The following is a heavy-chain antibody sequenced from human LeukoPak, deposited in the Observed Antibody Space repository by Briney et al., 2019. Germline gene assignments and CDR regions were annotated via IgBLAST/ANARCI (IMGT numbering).Heavy chain of an antibody. CDR2: ISGSGSST. CDR1: GFTVRRNT. Sequence: PGGSLRLSCAASGFTVRRNTMTWVRQAPGMGLESVSAISGSGSSTYYADSVKGRFTISRDNSKNTLYLQMNSLRADDTAVYYCARSPTAINGYFDPWGQGTLVTVSS. V-gene: IGHV3-23*01. D-gene: IGHD2-2*01. CDR3: ARSPTAINGYFDP. J-gene: IGHJ5*02.